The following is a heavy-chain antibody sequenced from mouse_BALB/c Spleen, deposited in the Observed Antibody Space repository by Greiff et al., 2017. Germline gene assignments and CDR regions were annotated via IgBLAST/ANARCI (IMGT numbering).Heavy chain of an antibody. CDR1: GFSLTSYG. CDR2: IWSGGST. D-gene: IGHD2-3*01. CDR3: ARGYYSYYYAMDY. V-gene: IGHV2-2*02. Sequence: VKLMESGPGLVQPSQSLSITCTVSGFSLTSYGVHWVRQSPGKGLEWLGVIWSGGSTDYNAAFISRLSISKDNSKSQVFFKMNSLQANDTAIYYCARGYYSYYYAMDYWGQGTSVTVSS. J-gene: IGHJ4*01.